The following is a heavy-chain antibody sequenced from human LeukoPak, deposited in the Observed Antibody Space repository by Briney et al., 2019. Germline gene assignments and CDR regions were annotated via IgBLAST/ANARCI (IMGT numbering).Heavy chain of an antibody. D-gene: IGHD6-19*01. CDR1: GGSISSSNYY. CDR2: IYHTGST. J-gene: IGHJ4*02. CDR3: ARGSHPVTGTLGGYFDP. Sequence: SETLSLTCTVSGGSISSSNYYWGWIRQSPGKGLEWIGSIYHTGSTYYNPSLKSRVTISLDASNKQFSLRLSSVTAADTAVYYCARGSHPVTGTLGGYFDPWGQGTLVTVSS. V-gene: IGHV4-39*02.